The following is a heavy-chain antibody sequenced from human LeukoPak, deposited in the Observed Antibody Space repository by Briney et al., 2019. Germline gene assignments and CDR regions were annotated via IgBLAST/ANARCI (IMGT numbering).Heavy chain of an antibody. D-gene: IGHD1-26*01. CDR3: ARRSGTYEGNAFDI. CDR1: SGSISSRSYY. CDR2: IYYDGST. J-gene: IGHJ3*02. Sequence: SETLSLTCTVSSGSISSRSYYCGWIRQPPGKGLEWIGSIYYDGSTHHNPSLQSRATISVDTSKNQFSLKLSSVTAADTAVYYCARRSGTYEGNAFDIWGQGTMVTVSS. V-gene: IGHV4-39*01.